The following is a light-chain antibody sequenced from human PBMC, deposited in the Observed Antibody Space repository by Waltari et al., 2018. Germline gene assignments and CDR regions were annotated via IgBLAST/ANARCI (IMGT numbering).Light chain of an antibody. CDR3: AGWDDSLNGWV. Sequence: QSVLTQPPSASGTPGQRVTISCSGTSSNIGFNTVSWYQQVPGTAPKLLIYTDNRRPPGVPDRFSGSKSGSSASLAISGLQSEDEADYYCAGWDDSLNGWVFGGGTKVTVV. J-gene: IGLJ3*02. CDR1: SSNIGFNT. V-gene: IGLV1-44*01. CDR2: TDN.